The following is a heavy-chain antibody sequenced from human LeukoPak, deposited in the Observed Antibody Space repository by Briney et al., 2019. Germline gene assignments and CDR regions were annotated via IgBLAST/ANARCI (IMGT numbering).Heavy chain of an antibody. J-gene: IGHJ6*02. V-gene: IGHV3-30*18. CDR1: GFTFSSFG. D-gene: IGHD5-18*01. CDR3: AKDPASYGSTYYYYGMDV. CDR2: ISSDGDDK. Sequence: TGGSLRLSCAASGFTFSSFGVHWVRQAPGKGLEWVALISSDGDDKYYADSVKGRFTISRDNSKNTLYLQMNSLRTEDTAMYYCAKDPASYGSTYYYYGMDVWGQGTTVTVSS.